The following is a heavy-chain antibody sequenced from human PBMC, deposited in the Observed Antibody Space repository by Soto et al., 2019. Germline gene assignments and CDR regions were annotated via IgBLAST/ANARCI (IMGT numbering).Heavy chain of an antibody. Sequence: GSSGKVCCKDSGYTLTEFSMHWVRHAPGRGLEGMGGFDPEDGETIYAQKFQGRVTMTGDTSRDTAYMELSSLRSDDTAVYYCASDRGSGPTDLFDIWGRGTMVIVSS. CDR3: ASDRGSGPTDLFDI. V-gene: IGHV1-24*01. CDR2: FDPEDGET. J-gene: IGHJ3*02. CDR1: GYTLTEFS. D-gene: IGHD6-25*01.